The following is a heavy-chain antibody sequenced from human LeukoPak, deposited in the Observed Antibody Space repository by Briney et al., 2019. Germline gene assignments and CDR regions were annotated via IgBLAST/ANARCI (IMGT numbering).Heavy chain of an antibody. CDR2: IYYSGST. CDR3: ASYSSGYYYFDY. CDR1: GGSISSSSYY. J-gene: IGHJ4*02. V-gene: IGHV4-39*01. Sequence: PSETLSLTCTVSGGSISSSSYYWGWIRQPPGKGLEWIGSIYYSGSTYYNPSLKSRVTISVDTSKNQFSLKLSSVTAADTAVYYCASYSSGYYYFDYWGQGTLVTVSS. D-gene: IGHD3-22*01.